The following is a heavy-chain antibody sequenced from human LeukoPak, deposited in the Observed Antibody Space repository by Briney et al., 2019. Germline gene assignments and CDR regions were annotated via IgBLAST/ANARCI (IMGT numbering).Heavy chain of an antibody. CDR2: MHYSGST. D-gene: IGHD6-13*01. V-gene: IGHV4-59*01. CDR1: SGSISTYY. J-gene: IGHJ6*03. Sequence: SETLSLTCTVSSGSISTYYWSWIRQPPGKGLEWIGYMHYSGSTNYNPSLNSRITMSVDTSKNQFSLRLSSVAAADTAVYYCATFYSFSAYYYYYMDVWGKGTTVTVSS. CDR3: ATFYSFSAYYYYYMDV.